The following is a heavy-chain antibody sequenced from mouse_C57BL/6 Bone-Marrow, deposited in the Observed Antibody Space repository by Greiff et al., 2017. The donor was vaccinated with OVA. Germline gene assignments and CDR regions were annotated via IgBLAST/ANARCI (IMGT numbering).Heavy chain of an antibody. D-gene: IGHD2-5*01. CDR2: ISSGGDYI. V-gene: IGHV5-9-1*02. Sequence: EVKLQESGEGLVKPGGSLKLSCAASGFTFSSYAMSWVRQTPEKRLEWVAYISSGGDYIYYADTVKGRFTISRDNARNTLYLQMSSLKSEDTAMYYCTRVRYSNYRVYYYAMDYWGQGTSVTVSS. J-gene: IGHJ4*01. CDR3: TRVRYSNYRVYYYAMDY. CDR1: GFTFSSYA.